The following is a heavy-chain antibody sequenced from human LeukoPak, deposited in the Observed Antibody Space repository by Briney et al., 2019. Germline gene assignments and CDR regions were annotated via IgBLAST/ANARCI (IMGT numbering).Heavy chain of an antibody. V-gene: IGHV4-59*08. CDR2: IYYSGST. Sequence: SETLSLTCTVSGGSISSYYWSWIRQPPGKGLEWIGYIYYSGSTNYNPSPKSRVTISVDTSKNQFSLKLSSVTAADTAVYYCARQVTMRAFDIWGQGTMVTVSS. J-gene: IGHJ3*02. CDR3: ARQVTMRAFDI. CDR1: GGSISSYY. D-gene: IGHD3-22*01.